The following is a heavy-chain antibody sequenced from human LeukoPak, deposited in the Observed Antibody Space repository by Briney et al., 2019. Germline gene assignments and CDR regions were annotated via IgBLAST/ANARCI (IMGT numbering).Heavy chain of an antibody. CDR1: GGSITSGGFY. D-gene: IGHD1-1*01. CDR2: IYTGGST. V-gene: IGHV4-61*02. CDR3: ARAAYNWNDMGYYMDV. Sequence: SETLSLTCGVSGGSITSGGFYWTWVRQPAGKGLEWIGRIYTGGSTNYNPSFTSRVTIAVDTSKNEFFLKLSSMTAADTAVYYCARAAYNWNDMGYYMDVWGKGTTVIVSS. J-gene: IGHJ6*03.